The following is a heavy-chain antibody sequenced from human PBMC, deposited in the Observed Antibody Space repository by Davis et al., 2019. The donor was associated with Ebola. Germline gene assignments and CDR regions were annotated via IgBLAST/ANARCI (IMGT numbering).Heavy chain of an antibody. D-gene: IGHD2-15*01. Sequence: MPSETLSLTCTVSAGSMTDYCWSCVRQSPGRGLEWFGYSCSNGASIYNPSLKSRFTMSLDTSKNQISLRLTSVTAADTAVYYCARDKFCSSSNCWRGWGWFDPWGQGTLVTVSS. V-gene: IGHV4-59*01. J-gene: IGHJ5*02. CDR3: ARDKFCSSSNCWRGWGWFDP. CDR1: AGSMTDYC. CDR2: SCSNGAS.